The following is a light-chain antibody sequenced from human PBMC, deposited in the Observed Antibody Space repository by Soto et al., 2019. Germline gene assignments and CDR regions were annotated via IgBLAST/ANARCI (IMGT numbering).Light chain of an antibody. CDR2: GAS. CDR1: QSVSSSY. J-gene: IGKJ2*02. V-gene: IGKV3-20*01. CDR3: QQYGSSPST. Sequence: EIVLTQSPGTLSLSPGERATLSCRASQSVSSSYLAWYQQKPGQAPRLLIYGASSSATGIPYRFSGSGSGTDFTLTISRLEPEDFAVYYCQQYGSSPSTFGQGTKLEIK.